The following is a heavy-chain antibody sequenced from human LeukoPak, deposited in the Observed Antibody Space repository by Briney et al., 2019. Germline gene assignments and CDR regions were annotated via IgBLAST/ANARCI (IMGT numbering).Heavy chain of an antibody. CDR2: FDPEDGET. CDR3: ATIPSSSSSPYFDY. Sequence: AASVKVSCKVSGYTLTELSMHWVRQAPGKGLEWMGGFDPEDGETIYAQKFQGRVTMTEDTSTDTAYMELSSLRSEDTAVYYCATIPSSSSSPYFDYWGQGTLVTVSS. V-gene: IGHV1-24*01. J-gene: IGHJ4*02. CDR1: GYTLTELS. D-gene: IGHD6-6*01.